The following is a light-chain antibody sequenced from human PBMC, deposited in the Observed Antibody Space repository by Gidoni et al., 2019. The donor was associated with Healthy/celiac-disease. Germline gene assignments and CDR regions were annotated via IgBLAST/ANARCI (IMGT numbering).Light chain of an antibody. Sequence: EIVLTQSPATLSLSPGERATLSGRASQSVSSYLAWYQQKPGQAPRLLIYDASNRATGIPVRFSGSGSGTDFTLTISSLEPEDFAVYYCQQRTNWPPFTFXPXTKVDIK. V-gene: IGKV3-11*01. CDR1: QSVSSY. CDR3: QQRTNWPPFT. CDR2: DAS. J-gene: IGKJ3*01.